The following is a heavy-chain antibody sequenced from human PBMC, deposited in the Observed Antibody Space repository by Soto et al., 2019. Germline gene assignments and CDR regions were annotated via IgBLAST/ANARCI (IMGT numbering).Heavy chain of an antibody. J-gene: IGHJ6*02. CDR3: ARDLIQLSPGMDV. CDR1: GYTFTGYY. CDR2: INPNSGGT. Sequence: ASVKVSCKASGYTFTGYYMHWVRQAPGQGLEWMGWINPNSGGTNYAQKVQGRVTMTRDTSISTAYMELSRLRSDDTAVYYCARDLIQLSPGMDVWGQGTTVTVSS. V-gene: IGHV1-2*02. D-gene: IGHD5-18*01.